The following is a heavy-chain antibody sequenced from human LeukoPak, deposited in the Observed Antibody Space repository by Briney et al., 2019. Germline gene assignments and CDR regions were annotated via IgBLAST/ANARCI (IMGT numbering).Heavy chain of an antibody. V-gene: IGHV3-23*01. CDR3: AKAFRGSYDRLYYFDY. CDR1: GFTFSSYA. Sequence: GGSLRLSCAASGFTFSSYAMSWVRQAPGKGLEWVSAISGSGGSTYYADSVKGRFTISRDNSKNTLYLQMNSLRAEDTAVYYCAKAFRGSYDRLYYFDYWGQGTLVTVSS. J-gene: IGHJ4*02. D-gene: IGHD3-22*01. CDR2: ISGSGGST.